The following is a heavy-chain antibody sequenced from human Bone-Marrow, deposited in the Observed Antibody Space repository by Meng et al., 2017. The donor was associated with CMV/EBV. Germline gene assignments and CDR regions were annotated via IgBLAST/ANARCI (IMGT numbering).Heavy chain of an antibody. V-gene: IGHV1-69*04. CDR1: GYTFTGYY. J-gene: IGHJ5*02. CDR2: IIPILGIA. Sequence: KASGYTFTGYYVHWVRQAPGQGLEWMGWIIPILGIANYAQKFQGRVTITADKSTSTAYMELSSLRSEDTAVYYCARGHRWEPPDRFDPWGQGTLVTVSS. D-gene: IGHD1-26*01. CDR3: ARGHRWEPPDRFDP.